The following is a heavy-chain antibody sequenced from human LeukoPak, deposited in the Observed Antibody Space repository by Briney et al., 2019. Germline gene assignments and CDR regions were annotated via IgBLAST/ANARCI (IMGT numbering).Heavy chain of an antibody. D-gene: IGHD3-16*01. V-gene: IGHV3-30*02. J-gene: IGHJ4*02. CDR3: AKGRSYYLDY. CDR2: IRYDGSNK. CDR1: GFTFDDYG. Sequence: PGGSLRLSCAASGFTFDDYGMSWVRQAPGKGLEWVAFIRYDGSNKYYADSVKGRFTISRDNSKNTLYLQMNSLRAEDTAVYYCAKGRSYYLDYWGQGTLVTVSS.